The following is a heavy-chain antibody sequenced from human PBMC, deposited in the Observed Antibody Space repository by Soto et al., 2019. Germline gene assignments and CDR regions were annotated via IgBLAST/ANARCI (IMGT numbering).Heavy chain of an antibody. Sequence: GGSLRLSCAASGFTFSSYGMHWVRQAPGKGLEWVAVIWYDGSNKYYADSVKGRFTISRDNSKNTLYLQMNSLGAEDTAVYYCARELSIAARLLGYYLDYWGQGTLVTVSS. D-gene: IGHD6-6*01. CDR3: ARELSIAARLLGYYLDY. V-gene: IGHV3-33*01. CDR2: IWYDGSNK. CDR1: GFTFSSYG. J-gene: IGHJ4*02.